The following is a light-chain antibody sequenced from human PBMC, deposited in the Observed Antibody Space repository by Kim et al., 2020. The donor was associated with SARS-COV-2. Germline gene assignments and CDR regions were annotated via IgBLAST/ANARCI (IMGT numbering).Light chain of an antibody. Sequence: SSELTQDPAVSVALGQTVRFTCQGDSLRTFYASWYQQKPGQAPVLVIYGKNNRPSGIPDRFSGSSSGNTASLTITGAQAEDEADYYCNCRDSSGNHVVFGGGTQLTVL. V-gene: IGLV3-19*01. CDR3: NCRDSSGNHVV. CDR1: SLRTFY. J-gene: IGLJ2*01. CDR2: GKN.